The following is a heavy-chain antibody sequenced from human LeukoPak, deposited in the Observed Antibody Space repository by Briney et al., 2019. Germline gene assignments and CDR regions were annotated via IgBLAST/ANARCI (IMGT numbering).Heavy chain of an antibody. CDR2: ISGSGGST. CDR1: GFTFSSYA. J-gene: IGHJ4*02. CDR3: ARDLREYGIDY. V-gene: IGHV3-23*01. D-gene: IGHD2-8*01. Sequence: GGSLRLSCAASGFTFSSYAMSWVRQAPGKGLEWVSAISGSGGSTYYADSVKGRFAISRDNSKNTLYLQMNSLRAEDTAVYYCARDLREYGIDYWGQGTLVTVSS.